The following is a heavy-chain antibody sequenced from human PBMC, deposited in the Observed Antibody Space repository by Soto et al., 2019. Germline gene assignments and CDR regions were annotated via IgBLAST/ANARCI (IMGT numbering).Heavy chain of an antibody. V-gene: IGHV3-53*01. J-gene: IGHJ6*02. D-gene: IGHD3-9*01. CDR1: GFTVGSNY. Sequence: PGGSLRLSCAASGFTVGSNYMSWARQAPGKGLEWVSVIYSEGTPYYADSVKGRFTISRENSNNTLYLHMNNLRAEDTAVYYCARSTYYDILTGSYYYYAVDVWGQGTTVTVSS. CDR3: ARSTYYDILTGSYYYYAVDV. CDR2: IYSEGTP.